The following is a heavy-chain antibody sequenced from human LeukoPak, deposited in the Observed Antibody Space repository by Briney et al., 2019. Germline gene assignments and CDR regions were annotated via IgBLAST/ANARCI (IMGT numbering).Heavy chain of an antibody. V-gene: IGHV3-21*06. CDR1: GFTFSDYD. CDR2: ISGRSSHM. CDR3: ARAFPPLRTSAAGDF. D-gene: IGHD6-25*01. Sequence: GGSLRLSCTASGFTFSDYDMNWVRLAPGKGLEWVSSISGRSSHMYYTDSAKGRFTISRDNAKNSLYLQVNSLRAEDTAVYYCARAFPPLRTSAAGDFWGQGTLVTVSS. J-gene: IGHJ4*02.